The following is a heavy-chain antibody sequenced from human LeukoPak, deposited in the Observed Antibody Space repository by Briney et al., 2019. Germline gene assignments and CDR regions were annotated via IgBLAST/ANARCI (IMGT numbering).Heavy chain of an antibody. CDR1: GFRFNSYE. V-gene: IGHV3-48*03. J-gene: IGHJ5*02. CDR2: ITSSGSSI. Sequence: GSLRLSCAASGFRFNSYEMNWVRQAPGKGLEWLSYITSSGSSIYYADSVKGRFTISRDNAKSSPYLQMNSLRAEDTAVYYCARLTGATTGGFDPWGQGTLVTVSS. D-gene: IGHD1-1*01. CDR3: ARLTGATTGGFDP.